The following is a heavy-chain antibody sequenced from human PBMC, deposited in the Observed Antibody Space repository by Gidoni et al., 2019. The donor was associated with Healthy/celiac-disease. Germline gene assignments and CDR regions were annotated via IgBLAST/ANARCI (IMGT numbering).Heavy chain of an antibody. CDR1: GFTFSRYS. J-gene: IGHJ3*02. Sequence: EVQLVESGGGLVKPGGSLRLSCAASGFTFSRYSMNWVRQAPGKGLEWVSSISSSSSYIYYADSVKGRFTISRDNAKNSLYLQMNSLRAEDTAVYYCARPLGYCSSTSCYGSIFDAFDIWGQGTMVTVSS. CDR3: ARPLGYCSSTSCYGSIFDAFDI. CDR2: ISSSSSYI. V-gene: IGHV3-21*01. D-gene: IGHD2-2*01.